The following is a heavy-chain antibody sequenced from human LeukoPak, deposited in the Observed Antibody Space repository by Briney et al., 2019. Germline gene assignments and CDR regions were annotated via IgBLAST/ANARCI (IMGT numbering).Heavy chain of an antibody. D-gene: IGHD3-10*01. Sequence: GASVKVSCKASGYTFTGYYMHWVRQAPGQGLEWVGWINPNTGGTNYAQKFQGRVTMTSDTSIKTVYMELNGLRSDDTAMYYCARDISGVHYDYWGQGTLVTVSS. CDR3: ARDISGVHYDY. V-gene: IGHV1-2*02. CDR1: GYTFTGYY. J-gene: IGHJ4*02. CDR2: INPNTGGT.